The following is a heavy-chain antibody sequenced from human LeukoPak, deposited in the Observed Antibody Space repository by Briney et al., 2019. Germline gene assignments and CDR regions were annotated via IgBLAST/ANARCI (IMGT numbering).Heavy chain of an antibody. CDR2: VSGSGTGT. D-gene: IGHD4-23*01. Sequence: GGSLRLSCAASGFTFSSYGMHWVRQAPGKGLEWVSTVSGSGTGTYYVDSVKGRFTISRDNSKNTLYLQMNSLRAEDTATYYCAKETYFGSNAQPGVWGQGTLVTVSS. J-gene: IGHJ4*02. CDR3: AKETYFGSNAQPGV. CDR1: GFTFSSYG. V-gene: IGHV3-NL1*01.